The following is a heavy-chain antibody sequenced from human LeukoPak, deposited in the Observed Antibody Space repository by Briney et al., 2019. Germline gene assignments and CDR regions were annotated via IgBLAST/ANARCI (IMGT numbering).Heavy chain of an antibody. CDR3: AKESPLSMAGA. CDR1: GFTFSSSA. J-gene: IGHJ5*02. D-gene: IGHD5-24*01. V-gene: IGHV3-23*01. CDR2: ISVNGDRT. Sequence: GGSLRLSCAASGFTFSSSAMSRVRQAPGKGLEWVSAISVNGDRTYYADSVEGRFTISRDTSKNTLYLQMNSLRPEDTALYYCAKESPLSMAGAWGQGTLVTVSS.